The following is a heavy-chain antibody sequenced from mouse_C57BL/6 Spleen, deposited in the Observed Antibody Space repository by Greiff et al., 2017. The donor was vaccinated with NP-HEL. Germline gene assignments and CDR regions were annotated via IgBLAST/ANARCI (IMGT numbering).Heavy chain of an antibody. D-gene: IGHD2-3*01. J-gene: IGHJ3*01. CDR2: ISYDGSN. Sequence: ESGPGLVKPSQSLSLTCSVTGYSITSGYYWNWIRQFPGNKLEWMGYISYDGSNNYNPSLKNRISITRDTSKNQFFLKLNYVTTEDTATYYCARALYDGYEGAYWGQGTLVTVSA. V-gene: IGHV3-6*01. CDR1: GYSITSGYY. CDR3: ARALYDGYEGAY.